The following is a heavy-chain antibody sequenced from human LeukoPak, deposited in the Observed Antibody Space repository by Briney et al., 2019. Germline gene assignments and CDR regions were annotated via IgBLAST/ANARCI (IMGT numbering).Heavy chain of an antibody. CDR1: RGSISIYN. D-gene: IGHD5-18*01. CDR3: ARDGGSPRRYSYGSYYFDY. V-gene: IGHV4-59*01. Sequence: SEALSLTCMQSRGSISIYNWSWVWEPLGRGVGCGGYVYDSGSNNYKPHLKSPVTISVETSKNQFSLKLSSVTAADTAVYYCARDGGSPRRYSYGSYYFDYWGQGTLVTVSS. CDR2: VYDSGSN. J-gene: IGHJ4*02.